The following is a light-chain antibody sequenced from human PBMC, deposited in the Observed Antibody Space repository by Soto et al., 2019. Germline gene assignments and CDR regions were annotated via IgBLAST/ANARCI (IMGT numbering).Light chain of an antibody. Sequence: IVLTQSPGTLSLSHGERATLSCRASQSVSNNYLAWYQQKPGQAPRLLIYAASNRTTGIPDRFSGSGSGTDFTLTISRLEPEDFAVYYCQHYSSSPTTFGQGTKV. J-gene: IGKJ1*01. CDR2: AAS. V-gene: IGKV3-20*01. CDR3: QHYSSSPTT. CDR1: QSVSNNY.